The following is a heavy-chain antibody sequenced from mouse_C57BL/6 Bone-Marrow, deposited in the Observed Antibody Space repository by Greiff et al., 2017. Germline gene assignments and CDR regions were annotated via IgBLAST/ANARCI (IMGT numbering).Heavy chain of an antibody. Sequence: VQLQQSGPELVKPGASVKISCKASGYAFSSSWMNWVKQRPGKGLEWIGRIYPGDGDTNYNGKFKGKATLTADKSSSTAYMKRSSLTSEDSAVYFCDYYGSSVGAYYAMDYWGQGTSVTVSS. CDR3: DYYGSSVGAYYAMDY. V-gene: IGHV1-82*01. J-gene: IGHJ4*01. D-gene: IGHD1-1*01. CDR2: IYPGDGDT. CDR1: GYAFSSSW.